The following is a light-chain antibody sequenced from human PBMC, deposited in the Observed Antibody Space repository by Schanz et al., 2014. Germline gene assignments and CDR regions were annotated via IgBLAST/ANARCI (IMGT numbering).Light chain of an antibody. CDR1: SSDVGGYNY. CDR3: FSYAGSGLYV. Sequence: QSALTQPPSASGSPGQSVTISCTGTSSDVGGYNYVSWYQQHPGKAPKVMIYDVNKRPSGVPDRFSGSKSGNTASLTVSGLQAEDEADYYCFSYAGSGLYVFGTGTKLTVL. J-gene: IGLJ1*01. V-gene: IGLV2-8*01. CDR2: DVN.